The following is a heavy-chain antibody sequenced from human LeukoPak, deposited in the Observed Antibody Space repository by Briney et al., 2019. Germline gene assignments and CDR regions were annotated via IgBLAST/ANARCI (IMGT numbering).Heavy chain of an antibody. CDR3: ARDKWNPGY. Sequence: PGGSLRLSCAASGFTFSSYWMTWVRQAPGKGLEWVANIKEDGSEKNYVDSVKGRLTVSRDNAKNSLYLQMNSLRVEDTGVYYCARDKWNPGYWGQGTLVTVSS. CDR1: GFTFSSYW. D-gene: IGHD1-20*01. J-gene: IGHJ4*02. CDR2: IKEDGSEK. V-gene: IGHV3-7*01.